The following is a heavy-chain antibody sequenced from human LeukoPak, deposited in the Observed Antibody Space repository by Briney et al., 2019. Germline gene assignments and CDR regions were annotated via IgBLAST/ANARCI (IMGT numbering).Heavy chain of an antibody. CDR3: AKGDDILTGASDY. J-gene: IGHJ4*02. Sequence: PGGSLRLSCAASGFTFSSYAMSWVRQAPGKGLEWVSAISGSGGSTYYADSVKGRFTISRDNSRNTLYLQMNSLRAEDTAVYYCAKGDDILTGASDYWGQGTLVTVSS. CDR1: GFTFSSYA. CDR2: ISGSGGST. V-gene: IGHV3-23*01. D-gene: IGHD3-9*01.